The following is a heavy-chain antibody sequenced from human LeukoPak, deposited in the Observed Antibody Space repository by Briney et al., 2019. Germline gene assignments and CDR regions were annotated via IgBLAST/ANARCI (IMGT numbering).Heavy chain of an antibody. D-gene: IGHD4-23*01. V-gene: IGHV3-74*01. CDR1: GFTFGDYW. CDR2: INGDERSR. J-gene: IGHJ6*02. CDR3: ARANTVALYYYYGMDV. Sequence: GGSLRLSCEVSGFTFGDYWMHWVRQPPGKGLVWVSRINGDERSRAYADSVKGRFTISRDNAKNSLYLQMNSLRAEDTAVYYCARANTVALYYYYGMDVWGQGTTVTVSS.